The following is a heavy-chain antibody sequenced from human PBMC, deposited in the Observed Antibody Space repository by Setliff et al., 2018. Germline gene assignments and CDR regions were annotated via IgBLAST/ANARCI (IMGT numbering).Heavy chain of an antibody. V-gene: IGHV4-39*01. CDR1: GASISSSSYY. J-gene: IGHJ5*02. CDR2: IFYGGST. CDR3: ARQVSWFDP. Sequence: SETLSLTCTVSGASISSSSYYWAWIRQPPGRGLELIGSIFYGGSTYYNPSLKSRVTISVDTSKNQFSLKLSSVTAADTAVYYCARQVSWFDPWGQGTLVTVSS.